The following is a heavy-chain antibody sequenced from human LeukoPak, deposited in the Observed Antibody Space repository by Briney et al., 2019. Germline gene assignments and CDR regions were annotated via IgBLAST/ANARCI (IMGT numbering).Heavy chain of an antibody. J-gene: IGHJ4*02. CDR3: ARGVAAPIGGYYFDY. CDR1: GFTFSSYE. D-gene: IGHD3-16*01. Sequence: PGGSLRLSCAASGFTFSSYEMNWVRQAPGKGLEWVSYISSSGSTIYYADSVKGRFTISRDNAKNSLYLQMNSLRAEDTAVYYCARGVAAPIGGYYFDYWGQGTLVTVSS. CDR2: ISSSGSTI. V-gene: IGHV3-48*03.